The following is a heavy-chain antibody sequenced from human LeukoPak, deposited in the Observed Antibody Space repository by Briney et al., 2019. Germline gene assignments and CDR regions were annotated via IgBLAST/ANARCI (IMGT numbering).Heavy chain of an antibody. CDR1: GGSISSSSYY. CDR2: IYYSGST. CDR3: ARLWGGSVSPVSSDWFDP. D-gene: IGHD5-12*01. Sequence: KPSETLSLTCTVSGGSISSSSYYWGWIRQPPGKGLEWIGSIYYSGSTYYNPSLKSRVTISVDTSKNQFSLKLSSVTAADTAVYYCARLWGGSVSPVSSDWFDPWGQGTLVTVSS. V-gene: IGHV4-39*01. J-gene: IGHJ5*02.